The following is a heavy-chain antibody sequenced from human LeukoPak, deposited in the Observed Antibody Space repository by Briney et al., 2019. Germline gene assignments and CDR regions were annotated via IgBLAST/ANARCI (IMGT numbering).Heavy chain of an antibody. CDR1: GFSFSTYW. D-gene: IGHD3-10*02. J-gene: IGHJ6*04. V-gene: IGHV3-7*01. Sequence: GGSLRLSCETSGFSFSTYWMSWVRQAPGKGLEWVANIRQDGSEKYYVDSVKGRFTISRDNAKNSLYLQMNSLRAEDTAVYYCAELGITMIGGVWGKGTTVTISS. CDR3: AELGITMIGGV. CDR2: IRQDGSEK.